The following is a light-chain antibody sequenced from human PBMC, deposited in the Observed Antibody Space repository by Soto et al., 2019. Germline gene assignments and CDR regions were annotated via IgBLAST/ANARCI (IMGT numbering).Light chain of an antibody. CDR2: EAS. Sequence: IVMTQSPATLSVSPGERATLSCRASQSIDSKLAWYQQRPGQAPRLLIYEASSRATGIPARFSGSGSGTDFTLTISSLEPEDFAVYYCQQRSNWPPTFGQGTRLEIK. J-gene: IGKJ5*01. V-gene: IGKV3-11*01. CDR1: QSIDSK. CDR3: QQRSNWPPT.